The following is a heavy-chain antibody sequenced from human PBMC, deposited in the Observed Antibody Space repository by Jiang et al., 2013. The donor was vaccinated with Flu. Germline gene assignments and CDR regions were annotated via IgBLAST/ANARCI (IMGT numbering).Heavy chain of an antibody. Sequence: QTLSLTCVISGDSVSSNSAAWNWIRQSPSRGLEWLGRTYYRSKWYNDYAVSVKSRITINPDTSKNQFSPQLNSVTPEDTAVYYCARDRGVVTPHYYYYGMDVWGQGTTVTVSS. CDR3: ARDRGVVTPHYYYYGMDV. V-gene: IGHV6-1*01. D-gene: IGHD4-23*01. CDR2: TYYRSKWYN. CDR1: GDSVSSNSAA. J-gene: IGHJ6*02.